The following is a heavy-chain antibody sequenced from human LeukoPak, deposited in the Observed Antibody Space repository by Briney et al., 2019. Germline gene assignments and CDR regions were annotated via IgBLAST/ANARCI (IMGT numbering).Heavy chain of an antibody. Sequence: SQTLSLTFAVSGDSVSSTSAAWNWLRQSPARGLEWLGRTYYRSKWHNDYAVSLKSLITINPNTAKNQYYLKLNYVTPEDTAVYYCARPLMYYYGSETYFWFDPWGQGTLVTVPS. CDR3: ARPLMYYYGSETYFWFDP. J-gene: IGHJ5*02. V-gene: IGHV6-1*01. CDR1: GDSVSSTSAA. D-gene: IGHD3-10*01. CDR2: TYYRSKWHN.